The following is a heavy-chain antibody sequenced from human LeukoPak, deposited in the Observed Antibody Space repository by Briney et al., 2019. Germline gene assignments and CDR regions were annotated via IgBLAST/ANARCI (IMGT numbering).Heavy chain of an antibody. CDR3: ARDDKSGLQLQ. V-gene: IGHV3-53*01. D-gene: IGHD5-24*01. Sequence: SCKASGYTFTSYYMHWVRQAPGKGLEWVSVIYSGGSTYYADSVKGRFTISRDNSKNTLYLQMNSLRAEDTAVYYCARDDKSGLQLQWGQGTLVTVSS. CDR1: GYTFTSYY. CDR2: IYSGGST. J-gene: IGHJ4*02.